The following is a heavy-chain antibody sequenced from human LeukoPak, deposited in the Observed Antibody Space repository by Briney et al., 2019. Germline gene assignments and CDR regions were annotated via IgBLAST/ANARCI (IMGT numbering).Heavy chain of an antibody. V-gene: IGHV1-18*01. J-gene: IGHJ4*02. CDR1: GYTFIESG. D-gene: IGHD6-13*01. Sequence: GASVKVSCKTSGYTFIESGISWVRQAPGQGLQWMGWINVYGGNSIYAQKFQGRVSMTRDISASTVYMELRSLRADDTAVYYCARRLLSSSAAGKDDWGQGTLVTVSS. CDR3: ARRLLSSSAAGKDD. CDR2: INVYGGNS.